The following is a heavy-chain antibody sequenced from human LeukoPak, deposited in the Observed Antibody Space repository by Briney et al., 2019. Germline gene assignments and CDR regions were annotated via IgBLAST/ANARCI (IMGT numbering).Heavy chain of an antibody. CDR3: AREFYGDYVDAFDI. J-gene: IGHJ3*02. CDR1: GFTFSSYW. Sequence: GGSLRLSCAASGFTFSSYWMSWVRQAPGKGLEWAANIKQDGSEKYYVDSVKGRFTISRDNAKNSLYLQMNSLRAEDTAVYYCAREFYGDYVDAFDIWGQGTMVTVSS. D-gene: IGHD4-17*01. V-gene: IGHV3-7*01. CDR2: IKQDGSEK.